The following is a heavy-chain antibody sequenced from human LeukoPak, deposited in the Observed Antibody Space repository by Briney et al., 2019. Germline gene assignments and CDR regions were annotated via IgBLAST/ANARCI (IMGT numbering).Heavy chain of an antibody. D-gene: IGHD3-3*01. V-gene: IGHV4-31*03. CDR2: IYYSGST. CDR3: ASPQTFWSGWSSWFDP. Sequence: SETLSLTCTVSGGSISSGGYYWSWIRQHPGKGLEWIGYIYYSGSTYYNPSLKSRVTISVDTSKNQFSLKLSSVTAADTAVYYCASPQTFWSGWSSWFDPWGQGTLVTVSS. J-gene: IGHJ5*02. CDR1: GGSISSGGYY.